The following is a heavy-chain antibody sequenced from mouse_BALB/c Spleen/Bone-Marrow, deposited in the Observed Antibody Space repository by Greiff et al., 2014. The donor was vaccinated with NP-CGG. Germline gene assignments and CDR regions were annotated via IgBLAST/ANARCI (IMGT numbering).Heavy chain of an antibody. CDR1: GYAFSISW. V-gene: IGHV1-82*01. Sequence: QVQLKESGPELVKPGASVKISCKASGYAFSISWMNWVKQRPGQGLEWIGRICPGDGDTNYNGKFKGKATLTADKSSSTAYMQLGSLTSLDSAVYFCARTGPFGYWGQGTLVTVSA. D-gene: IGHD4-1*01. J-gene: IGHJ3*01. CDR3: ARTGPFGY. CDR2: ICPGDGDT.